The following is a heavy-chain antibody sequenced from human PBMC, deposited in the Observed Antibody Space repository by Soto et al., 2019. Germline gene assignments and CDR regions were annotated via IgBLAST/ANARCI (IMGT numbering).Heavy chain of an antibody. CDR3: ASDTFYGSGIKTHNWFDP. Sequence: GGSLRLSCAASGFTLSRSWMHWVRQAPGKGLVWVSRINSDGSGTSYADSVKGGFTISRDNAKNTLYLQMNSLRAEDTAVYYCASDTFYGSGIKTHNWFDPWGQGTLVTVSS. V-gene: IGHV3-74*01. CDR1: GFTLSRSW. J-gene: IGHJ5*02. D-gene: IGHD3-10*01. CDR2: INSDGSGT.